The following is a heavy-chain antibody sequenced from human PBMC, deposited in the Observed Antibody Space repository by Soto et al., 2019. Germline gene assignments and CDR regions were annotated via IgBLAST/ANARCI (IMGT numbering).Heavy chain of an antibody. V-gene: IGHV3-64*01. J-gene: IGHJ4*02. CDR3: ARGYGYYFDY. CDR2: ISSNGGST. CDR1: GFTFSTYA. D-gene: IGHD5-18*01. Sequence: EVQLVESGGGLVQPGGSLRLSCAASGFTFSTYAMHWVRQAPGKGLEYVSVISSNGGSTYYANSVKGRFTISRDNSKNTLHLQMGSLRAEDMAVYYCARGYGYYFDYWGQGTLVTVSS.